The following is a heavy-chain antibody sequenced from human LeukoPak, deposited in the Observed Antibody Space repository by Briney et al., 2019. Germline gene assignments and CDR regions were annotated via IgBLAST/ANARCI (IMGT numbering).Heavy chain of an antibody. CDR1: GGSFSGYY. J-gene: IGHJ6*03. V-gene: IGHV4-34*01. CDR2: INHSGST. CDR3: ARVCCFGYRSRTSCYTGYYYYYMDV. D-gene: IGHD2-2*02. Sequence: SETLSLTCAVYGGSFSGYYWSWIRQPPGKGLEWIGEINHSGSTNYNPSLKSRVTISVDTSKNQFSLKLSSVTAADTAVYYCARVCCFGYRSRTSCYTGYYYYYMDVWGKGTTVTVSS.